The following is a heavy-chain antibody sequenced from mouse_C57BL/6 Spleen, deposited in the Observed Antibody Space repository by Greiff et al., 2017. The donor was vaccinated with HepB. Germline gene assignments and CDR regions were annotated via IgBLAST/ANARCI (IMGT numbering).Heavy chain of an antibody. J-gene: IGHJ2*01. CDR2: ISSGSSTI. V-gene: IGHV5-17*01. D-gene: IGHD2-4*01. CDR3: ARLYYDDEDYFDY. Sequence: EVMLVESGGGLVKPGGSLKLSCAASGFTFSDYGMHWVRQAPEKGLEWVAYISSGSSTIYYADTVKGRFTISRDNAKNTLFLQMTSLRSEDTAMYYCARLYYDDEDYFDYWGQGTTLTVSS. CDR1: GFTFSDYG.